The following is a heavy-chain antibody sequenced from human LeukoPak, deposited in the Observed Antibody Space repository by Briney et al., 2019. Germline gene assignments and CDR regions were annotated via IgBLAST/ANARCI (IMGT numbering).Heavy chain of an antibody. CDR1: GGTFSTYA. D-gene: IGHD5-12*01. CDR3: ARGSTVRGIVATIRN. Sequence: SVKVSCKASGGTFSTYAISWVRRAPGQGLEWMGGIIPMFGTAHYAQKFQGRVTITADESTSTVYMELSSLRSEDTAVYYCARGSTVRGIVATIRNWGQGTLVTVSS. CDR2: IIPMFGTA. J-gene: IGHJ4*02. V-gene: IGHV1-69*13.